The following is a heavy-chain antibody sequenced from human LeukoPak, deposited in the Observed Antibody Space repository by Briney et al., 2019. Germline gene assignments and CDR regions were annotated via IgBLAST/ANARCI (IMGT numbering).Heavy chain of an antibody. D-gene: IGHD5-18*01. CDR2: IYTSGST. Sequence: SQTLSLTCTVSGGSITSGSYYWSWVRQPAGKGLEWIGRIYTSGSTNYNPSLKSRVTISVDTPKNHFSLKLSSVTAADTAVYYCARLRGDSYGLYFDYWGQGTLVTVSS. CDR1: GGSITSGSYY. V-gene: IGHV4-61*02. CDR3: ARLRGDSYGLYFDY. J-gene: IGHJ4*02.